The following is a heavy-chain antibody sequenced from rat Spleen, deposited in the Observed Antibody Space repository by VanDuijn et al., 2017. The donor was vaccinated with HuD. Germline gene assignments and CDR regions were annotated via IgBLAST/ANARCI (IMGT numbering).Heavy chain of an antibody. D-gene: IGHD1-2*01. CDR3: ARLGVTLGAGHWFAY. Sequence: EVQLVESGGGLVQPGRSLKLSCAASGFTFSDYYMAWVRQAPTKGLEWVASITNTGGSIYYPDSVKGRFTLSRDNAKSTLFLQMGSLRSEDTATYYCARLGVTLGAGHWFAYWGQGTLVTVSS. CDR2: ITNTGGSI. J-gene: IGHJ3*01. V-gene: IGHV5-25*01. CDR1: GFTFSDYY.